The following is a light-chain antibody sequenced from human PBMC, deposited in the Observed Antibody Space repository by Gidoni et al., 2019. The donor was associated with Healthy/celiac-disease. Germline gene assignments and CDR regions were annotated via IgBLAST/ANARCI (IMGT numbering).Light chain of an antibody. CDR2: KAS. CDR1: QSISSW. Sequence: DLQMPQSPSTLSASVGDRVTITCRASQSISSWLAWYQQKPGKAPKLLIYKASSLESGVPSRFSGSGSGTEFTLTISSLQPDDFATYYCQQYNSYSHTFXQXTKLEIK. CDR3: QQYNSYSHT. V-gene: IGKV1-5*03. J-gene: IGKJ2*01.